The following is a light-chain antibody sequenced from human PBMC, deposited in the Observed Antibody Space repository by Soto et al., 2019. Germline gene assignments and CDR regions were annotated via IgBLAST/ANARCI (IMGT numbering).Light chain of an antibody. CDR1: QSVSSY. Sequence: TQSPATLSLSPGERATLSCRASQSVSSYLAWYQQKPGKAPKFLIYKASNLESGVPSRFSGSGSGTEFTLTISSVQPDDFATYYCQYYDSYSWTFGQGTKVEIK. CDR2: KAS. V-gene: IGKV1-5*03. CDR3: QYYDSYSWT. J-gene: IGKJ1*01.